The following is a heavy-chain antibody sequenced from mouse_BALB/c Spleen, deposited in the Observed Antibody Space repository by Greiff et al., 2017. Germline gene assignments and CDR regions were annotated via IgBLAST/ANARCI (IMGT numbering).Heavy chain of an antibody. D-gene: IGHD2-10*01. CDR1: GFTFSSYA. Sequence: DVKLVESGGGLVKPGGSLKLSCAASGFTFSSYAMSWVRQSPEKRLEWVAEISSGGSYTYYPDTVTGRFTISRDNAKNTLYLEMSSLRSEDTAMYYCAREAYYGNSTFAYWGQGTLVTVSA. CDR3: AREAYYGNSTFAY. CDR2: ISSGGSYT. V-gene: IGHV5-9-4*01. J-gene: IGHJ3*01.